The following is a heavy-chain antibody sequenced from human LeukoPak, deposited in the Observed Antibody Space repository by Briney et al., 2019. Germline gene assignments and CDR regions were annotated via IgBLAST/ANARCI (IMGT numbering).Heavy chain of an antibody. CDR1: GDSVSSNSAA. J-gene: IGHJ6*02. CDR3: AKGYYGMDV. Sequence: SQTLSRTCAISGDSVSSNSAAWSWIRQSPSRGLEWLGRTYFRSKWHNDYAVSVQSRITIKADTSKNQFSLQLNSVTPEDTAVYYCAKGYYGMDVWGQGTTVTVSS. CDR2: TYFRSKWHN. V-gene: IGHV6-1*01.